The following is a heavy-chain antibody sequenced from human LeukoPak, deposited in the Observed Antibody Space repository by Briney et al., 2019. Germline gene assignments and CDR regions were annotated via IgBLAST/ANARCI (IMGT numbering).Heavy chain of an antibody. Sequence: PSETLSLTCNVSGVSIATHYWSWIRQSPGKGLEWIGYIYHSGTTNYNPSLKSLVTILIDTSKNEFSLRLTSVTAADTAVYYCAREANYYGSGSYFEGTFDYWGQGSLVTVSS. CDR1: GVSIATHY. J-gene: IGHJ4*02. D-gene: IGHD3-10*01. CDR3: AREANYYGSGSYFEGTFDY. CDR2: IYHSGTT. V-gene: IGHV4-59*11.